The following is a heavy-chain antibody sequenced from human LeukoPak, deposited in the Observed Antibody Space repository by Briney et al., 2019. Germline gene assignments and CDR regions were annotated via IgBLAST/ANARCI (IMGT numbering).Heavy chain of an antibody. CDR1: GGSISSGGYS. D-gene: IGHD6-6*01. CDR2: IYHSGST. V-gene: IGHV4-30-2*01. J-gene: IGHJ5*02. CDR3: ARGGGYSSSNWFDP. Sequence: PSQTLSLTCAVSGGSISSGGYSWSWIRQPPGKGLEWIGYIYHSGSTYYNPSLKSRVTISVDRSKNQFSLKLSSVTAADTAVYYCARGGGYSSSNWFDPWGQGTLDTVSS.